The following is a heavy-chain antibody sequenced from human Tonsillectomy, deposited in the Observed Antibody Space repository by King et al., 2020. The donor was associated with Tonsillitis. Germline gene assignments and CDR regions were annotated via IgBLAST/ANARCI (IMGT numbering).Heavy chain of an antibody. CDR1: GFTFSSST. D-gene: IGHD3-22*01. V-gene: IGHV3-48*02. Sequence: VQLVESGGGLVQPGGSLKLSCAASGFTFSSSTMNWVRQAPGKGLEWVSYISSSSSTIYYADSVKGRFTISRDNAKNSLYLQINSLRDEDTAVYYCASDNYYDSDAFDIWGQGTMVTVSS. J-gene: IGHJ3*02. CDR2: ISSSSSTI. CDR3: ASDNYYDSDAFDI.